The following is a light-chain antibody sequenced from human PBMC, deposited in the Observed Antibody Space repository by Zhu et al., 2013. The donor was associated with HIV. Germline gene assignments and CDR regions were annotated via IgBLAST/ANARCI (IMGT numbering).Light chain of an antibody. V-gene: IGKV3-20*01. Sequence: EFVLVQSPGTLSLSPGERATLSCRASQTVSYKYITWYQQKPGQPPRLLLYGSSSRAPGIPDRFRGSGSGTDFTLTISRLEPEDFAVYFCQQYGSSPLTFGGGTTVEIK. CDR2: GSS. CDR1: QTVSYKY. J-gene: IGKJ4*01. CDR3: QQYGSSPLT.